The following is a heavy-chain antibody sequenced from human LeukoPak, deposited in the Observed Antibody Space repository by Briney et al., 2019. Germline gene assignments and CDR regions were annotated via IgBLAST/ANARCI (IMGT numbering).Heavy chain of an antibody. Sequence: GGSLRLSCAASGFTFSTSWMFWVRHVPGEGLLWVAASNTDGSATNYADFAKGRFTISRDNAKNTLDLQMNSLRAEDTAVYYCGRGGGYCGGGSCPSDCWGQGTLVTVSS. D-gene: IGHD2-15*01. J-gene: IGHJ4*02. CDR3: GRGGGYCGGGSCPSDC. V-gene: IGHV3-74*01. CDR2: SNTDGSAT. CDR1: GFTFSTSW.